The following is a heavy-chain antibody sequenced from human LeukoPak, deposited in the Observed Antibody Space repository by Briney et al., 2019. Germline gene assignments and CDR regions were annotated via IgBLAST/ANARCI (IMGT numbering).Heavy chain of an antibody. CDR2: IYYSGST. CDR3: AFGSGYYYY. V-gene: IGHV4-39*07. Sequence: SETLSLTCTVSGASINSNNYYWGWIRQPPGKGLEWIGSIYYSGSTNYNPSLKSRVTISVDTTKNQFSLKLSSVTAADTAVYYCAFGSGYYYYWGQGTLVTVSS. J-gene: IGHJ4*02. D-gene: IGHD3-22*01. CDR1: GASINSNNYY.